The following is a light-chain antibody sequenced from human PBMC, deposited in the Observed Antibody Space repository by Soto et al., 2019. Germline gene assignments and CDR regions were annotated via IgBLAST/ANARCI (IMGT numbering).Light chain of an antibody. Sequence: ENVLTQSPGTLSLSPGERATLSCRASQTVSSYLTWYQQRPGQAPRLLIYGASKRATGIPDRFSGSGSGTDFTLTIRRLEPEDVALYYCQQYGTSPITFCQGTRREIK. V-gene: IGKV3-20*01. J-gene: IGKJ5*01. CDR3: QQYGTSPIT. CDR1: QTVSSY. CDR2: GAS.